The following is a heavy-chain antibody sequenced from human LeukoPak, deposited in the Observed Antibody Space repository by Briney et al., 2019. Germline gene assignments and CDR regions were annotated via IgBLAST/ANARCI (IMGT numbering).Heavy chain of an antibody. Sequence: GGSLRLSCAASGFTFSTYELYWVRQAPGKGLEWISYISSSSTTIKYADSVRGRFTISRDGARESLYLQMNSLRAEDTAIYYCGASRQYVGAFDIWGQGTLVTVSS. CDR1: GFTFSTYE. V-gene: IGHV3-48*03. CDR3: GASRQYVGAFDI. CDR2: ISSSSTTI. D-gene: IGHD3-16*01. J-gene: IGHJ3*02.